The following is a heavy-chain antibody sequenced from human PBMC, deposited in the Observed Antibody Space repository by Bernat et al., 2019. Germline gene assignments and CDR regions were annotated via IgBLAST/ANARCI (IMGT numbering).Heavy chain of an antibody. Sequence: EVQLVESGGGLVQPGGSLRLSCAASGFTFSTYAMTWVRQAPGKGLEWVSGIMGSDDYTYYADSVKGRFTISRDNSKNTLYLQMNSLRAEDTAVYYCAKDLCGGECSAIWYFDLWGLGTQVTVSS. CDR1: GFTFSTYA. D-gene: IGHD2-21*01. CDR3: AKDLCGGECSAIWYFDL. V-gene: IGHV3-23*04. CDR2: IMGSDDYT. J-gene: IGHJ2*01.